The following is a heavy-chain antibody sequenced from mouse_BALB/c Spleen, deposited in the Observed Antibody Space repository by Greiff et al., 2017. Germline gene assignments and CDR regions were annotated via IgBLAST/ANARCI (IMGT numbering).Heavy chain of an antibody. J-gene: IGHJ2*01. CDR2: ISSGGSYT. D-gene: IGHD2-14*01. CDR1: GFTFSSYT. Sequence: EVKLVESGGGLVKPGGSLKLSCAASGFTFSSYTMSWVRQTPEKRLEWVATISSGGSYTYYPDSVKGRFTISRDNAKNTLYLQMRSLKSEDTAMYYCTRHQWVRHFDDWGQGTTLTVSS. CDR3: TRHQWVRHFDD. V-gene: IGHV5-6-4*01.